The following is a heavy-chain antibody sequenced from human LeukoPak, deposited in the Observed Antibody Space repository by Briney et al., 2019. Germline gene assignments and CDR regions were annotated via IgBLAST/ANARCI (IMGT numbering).Heavy chain of an antibody. CDR3: ARIDGPTVFTYYMDL. CDR2: ISPRSETI. D-gene: IGHD3-16*01. V-gene: IGHV3-48*04. CDR1: GFSFNKRG. J-gene: IGHJ6*03. Sequence: GGSLRLSCATSGFSFNKRGMNWVRQPPGKGLEWVSYISPRSETIFYAESVQGRFAVSRVDAKGSLYLQMHTLRVEDTAVYYCARIDGPTVFTYYMDLWGKGTTVTVAS.